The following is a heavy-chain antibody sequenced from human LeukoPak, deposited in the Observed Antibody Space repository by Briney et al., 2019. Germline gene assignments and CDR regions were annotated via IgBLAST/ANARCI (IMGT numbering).Heavy chain of an antibody. J-gene: IGHJ4*02. V-gene: IGHV3-21*01. CDR2: ISVSGSSI. CDR1: GFTFSTYS. D-gene: IGHD2-21*02. Sequence: GGSLRLSCAASGFTFSTYSMNWVRQAPGKGLEWVSSISVSGSSIYYADSVKGRFTISRDNAKNSLYLQMNSLRAEDTAVYYCARACGGDCYLSDYWGQGTLVIVSS. CDR3: ARACGGDCYLSDY.